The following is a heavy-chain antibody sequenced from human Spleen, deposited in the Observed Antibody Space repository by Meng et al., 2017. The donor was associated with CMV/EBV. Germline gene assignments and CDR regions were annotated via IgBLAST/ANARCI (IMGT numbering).Heavy chain of an antibody. Sequence: VALVESWGGLGRPGGSLRLSCAASGFTVSSNYMSWVRQAPGKGLEWVSVIYSGGSTYYADSVKGRFTISRDNSKNTLYLQMNSLRAEDTAVYYCAKSLAFLEPDYWGQGTLVTVSS. CDR2: IYSGGST. V-gene: IGHV3-66*01. D-gene: IGHD3-3*02. CDR1: GFTVSSNY. CDR3: AKSLAFLEPDY. J-gene: IGHJ4*02.